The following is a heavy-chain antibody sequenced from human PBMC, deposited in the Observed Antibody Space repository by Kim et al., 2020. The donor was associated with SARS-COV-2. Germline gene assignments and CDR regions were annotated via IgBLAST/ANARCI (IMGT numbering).Heavy chain of an antibody. CDR2: IYYSGST. CDR1: GGSISSSSYY. V-gene: IGHV4-39*01. D-gene: IGHD4-4*01. CDR3: ARHEGLGLQYQSSGWYFDL. Sequence: SETLSLTCTVSGGSISSSSYYWGWIRQPPGKGLEWIGSIYYSGSTYYNPSLKSRVTISVDTSKNQFSLKLSSVTAADTAVYYCARHEGLGLQYQSSGWYFDLWGRGTLVTVSS. J-gene: IGHJ2*01.